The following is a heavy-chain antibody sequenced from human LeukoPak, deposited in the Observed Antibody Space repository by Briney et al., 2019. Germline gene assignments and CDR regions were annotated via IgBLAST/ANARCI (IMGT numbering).Heavy chain of an antibody. CDR1: GGSIGTYY. CDR3: ARGYCSSTSCLFSYYYMDV. CDR2: IYVTGT. V-gene: IGHV4-4*09. J-gene: IGHJ6*03. Sequence: SETLSLTCTVSGGSIGTYYWSWVRQSPGTGLEWIGYIYVTGTRYNPYLQSRVTISVDRSRNQFFLKMTSVTAADTAVYYCARGYCSSTSCLFSYYYMDVWGKGTTVTVSS. D-gene: IGHD2-2*01.